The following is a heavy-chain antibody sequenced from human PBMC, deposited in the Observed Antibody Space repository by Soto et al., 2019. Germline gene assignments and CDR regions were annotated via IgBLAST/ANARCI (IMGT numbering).Heavy chain of an antibody. Sequence: GGSLRLSCAASGFTFSSQAMSWVRQAPGKGLEWVSGISGIGGSTHYADSVKGRLTISRDNSKNTLYLQMNSLRAEDTAVYYCAKDLGPYYDILTGYYIGSLDYWGQGTLVTVSS. V-gene: IGHV3-23*01. D-gene: IGHD3-9*01. J-gene: IGHJ4*02. CDR3: AKDLGPYYDILTGYYIGSLDY. CDR2: ISGIGGST. CDR1: GFTFSSQA.